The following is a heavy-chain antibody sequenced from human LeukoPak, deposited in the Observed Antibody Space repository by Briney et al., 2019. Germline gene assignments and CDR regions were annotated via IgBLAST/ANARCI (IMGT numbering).Heavy chain of an antibody. D-gene: IGHD6-25*01. CDR3: ARELSGDAFDI. V-gene: IGHV3-74*01. CDR1: GFTFGSYW. Sequence: GGSLRLSCAASGFTFGSYWMHWVRQAPGKGLVWVSRINSDGSSTSYADSVMGRFTISRDNAKNTLYLQMNSLRAEDTAVYYCARELSGDAFDIWGQGTMVTVSS. J-gene: IGHJ3*02. CDR2: INSDGSST.